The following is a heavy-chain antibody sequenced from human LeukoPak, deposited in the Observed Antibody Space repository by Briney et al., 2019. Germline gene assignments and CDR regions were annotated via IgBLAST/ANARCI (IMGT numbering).Heavy chain of an antibody. CDR2: IGTAGDT. CDR3: ARGGITFGGVVVLGMDV. V-gene: IGHV3-13*01. Sequence: GGSLRLSCAASGFTFSSYDMHWVRQATGKGLEWVSAIGTAGDTYYPGSVKGRFTISRENAKNSLYLQMDSLRAGETAVYYCARGGITFGGVVVLGMDVWGQGTTVTVSS. CDR1: GFTFSSYD. J-gene: IGHJ6*02. D-gene: IGHD3-16*02.